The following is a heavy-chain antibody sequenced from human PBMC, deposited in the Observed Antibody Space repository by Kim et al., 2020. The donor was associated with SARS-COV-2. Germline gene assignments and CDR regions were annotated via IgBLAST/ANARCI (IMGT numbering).Heavy chain of an antibody. V-gene: IGHV3-48*03. Sequence: GGSLRLSCAASGFTLSSYDLSWVRQTPGKGLEWFSYISPSDTTIYYAHSVKGRFTLSRYNAKNSLFLQMNSLSAQDTAVYYFLSCFFPFYLLVQGPLFTV. J-gene: IGHJ3*01. CDR2: ISPSDTTI. D-gene: IGHD3-3*01. CDR1: GFTLSSYD. CDR3: LSCFFPFYL.